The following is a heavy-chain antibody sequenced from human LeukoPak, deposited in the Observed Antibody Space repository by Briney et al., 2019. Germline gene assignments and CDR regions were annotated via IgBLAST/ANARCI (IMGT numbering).Heavy chain of an antibody. CDR1: GFTLSHYA. CDR3: ARDLYSGGWFPDL. CDR2: ISDDGSNE. V-gene: IGHV3-30*14. Sequence: GGSLRLSCAASGFTLSHYAMHWIRQAPGKGLEWVAVISDDGSNEYYADSVKGRFSISRDNSNNTVHVQMNSLRVEDTAVYYCARDLYSGGWFPDLWGQGTLVTVSS. J-gene: IGHJ4*02. D-gene: IGHD6-19*01.